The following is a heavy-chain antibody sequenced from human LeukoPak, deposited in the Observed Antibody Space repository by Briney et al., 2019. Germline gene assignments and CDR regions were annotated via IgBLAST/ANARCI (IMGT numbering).Heavy chain of an antibody. J-gene: IGHJ3*02. CDR3: AREIHYDSSGQRSLHGFDI. V-gene: IGHV4-38-2*02. D-gene: IGHD3-22*01. CDR2: IYHSGRT. Sequence: SETLSLTCTVSGYSITNNYYWDWVRQPPGKGLEWIASIYHSGRTYYNPALKSRVTISVDTSKNQFSLKLSSVTAADTALYYCAREIHYDSSGQRSLHGFDIWGQGTMVTVSS. CDR1: GYSITNNYY.